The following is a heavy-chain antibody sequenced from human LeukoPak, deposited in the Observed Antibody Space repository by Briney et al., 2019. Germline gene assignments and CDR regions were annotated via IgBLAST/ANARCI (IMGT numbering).Heavy chain of an antibody. D-gene: IGHD5-24*01. CDR1: GYTFTGYY. Sequence: GASVKVSCKASGYTFTGYYMHWVRQAPGQGLEWMGWINPNSGGTNYAQKFQGRVTMTRDTSISTAYMELSRLRSDDTAVYYCAREPEDGYNFMTLTIWGQGTLVTVSS. CDR2: INPNSGGT. V-gene: IGHV1-2*02. CDR3: AREPEDGYNFMTLTI. J-gene: IGHJ4*02.